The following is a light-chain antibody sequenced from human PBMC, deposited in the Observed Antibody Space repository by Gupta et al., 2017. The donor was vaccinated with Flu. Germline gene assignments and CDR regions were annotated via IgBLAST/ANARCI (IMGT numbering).Light chain of an antibody. J-gene: IGLJ3*02. CDR1: SSNIGSNT. V-gene: IGLV1-44*01. CDR2: SNN. Sequence: QSVLPQPPSASGTPGQRVKISCSGSSSNIGSNTVNWYPQLPGTAPKLLIYSNNQRPSGVPDRFSGSKSGTSASLAISGLQSEDEADYYCAAWDDSLNGWVFGGVTKLTVL. CDR3: AAWDDSLNGWV.